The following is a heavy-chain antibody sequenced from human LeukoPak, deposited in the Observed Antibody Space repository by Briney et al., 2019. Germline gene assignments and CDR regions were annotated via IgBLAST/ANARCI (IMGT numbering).Heavy chain of an antibody. V-gene: IGHV1-18*01. D-gene: IGHD1-26*01. CDR2: ISVYNANT. CDR3: ARDGGSYSDWFDP. Sequence: ASVKVSCKASGYTFTSYGISWVRQAPGQGLEWMGWISVYNANTKYAQKLQGRVTMTRDTSTSTAYMELRSLRSDDAAVYYCARDGGSYSDWFDPWGQGTLVIVSS. J-gene: IGHJ5*02. CDR1: GYTFTSYG.